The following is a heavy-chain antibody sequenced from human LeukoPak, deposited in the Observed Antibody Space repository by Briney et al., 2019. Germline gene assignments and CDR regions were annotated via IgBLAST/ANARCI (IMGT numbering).Heavy chain of an antibody. D-gene: IGHD4-17*01. CDR1: GGSINSADYY. CDR2: IYYNGVT. J-gene: IGHJ4*02. Sequence: SETLSLTCTVSGGSINSADYYWSWIRQHPGTGLEWIGYIYYNGVTYYTPSLKSRLTISMDTSKNQFSLKLSSVTAADTAVYYCARVTTLTTISPWGLGTLVTVSS. V-gene: IGHV4-31*03. CDR3: ARVTTLTTISP.